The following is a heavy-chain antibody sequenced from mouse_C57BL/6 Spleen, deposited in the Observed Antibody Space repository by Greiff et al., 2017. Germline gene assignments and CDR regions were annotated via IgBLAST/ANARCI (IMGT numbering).Heavy chain of an antibody. CDR1: GYSFTGYY. CDR3: ARADCGGCCCFDV. D-gene: IGHD1-1*02. J-gene: IGHJ1*03. V-gene: IGHV1-42*01. Sequence: EVQLQQSGPELVKPGASVKLSCKASGYSFTGYYMNWVKQRPEKGLAWIGEIYPGTGGTNYNQKFKGKATLTGDTASSTAYMQLKSLTSEDSAVYYCARADCGGCCCFDVWGTGTTVTVSS. CDR2: IYPGTGGT.